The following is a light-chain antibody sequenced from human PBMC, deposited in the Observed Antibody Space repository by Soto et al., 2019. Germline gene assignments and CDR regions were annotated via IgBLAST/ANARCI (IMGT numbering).Light chain of an antibody. J-gene: IGKJ4*01. Sequence: DIQMTQAPSSLSASVGDRVTITFRASQYISDFLNWYQQKPGKAPVILIYDASTLHSGVPSRFSGGGSGTDFTLTISSLQPEDFATYYCQQVNVYPSTFGGGTKLDI. CDR2: DAS. CDR3: QQVNVYPST. V-gene: IGKV1-39*01. CDR1: QYISDF.